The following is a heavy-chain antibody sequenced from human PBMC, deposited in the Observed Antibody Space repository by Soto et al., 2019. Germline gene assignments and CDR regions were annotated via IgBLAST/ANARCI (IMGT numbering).Heavy chain of an antibody. J-gene: IGHJ4*02. CDR2: IYYSGNT. CDR1: GGSTSSDNY. Sequence: PSETLSLTCTVSGGSTSSDNYWSWIRQPPGKGLEWIGHIYYSGNTDYNPSLKSRLAISIDTSKNQFSLKLSSVTAADTAVYFCAREGGESSDGLYYFDSWGQGSLVTVSA. V-gene: IGHV4-30-4*01. D-gene: IGHD3-16*01. CDR3: AREGGESSDGLYYFDS.